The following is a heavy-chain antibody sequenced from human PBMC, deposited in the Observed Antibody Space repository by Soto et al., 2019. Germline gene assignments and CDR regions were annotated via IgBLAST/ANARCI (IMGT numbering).Heavy chain of an antibody. Sequence: GGSLRLSCAASGFTFSSYGMHWVRQAPGKGLEWVAAISYDGSNKYYADSVKGRFPISRDNSKNTLYLQMNSLRTEDTAVYYCAREPWSGVNRGDYYYYYMDVWGKGTTVTVSS. CDR2: ISYDGSNK. CDR1: GFTFSSYG. D-gene: IGHD3-3*01. CDR3: AREPWSGVNRGDYYYYYMDV. V-gene: IGHV3-30*03. J-gene: IGHJ6*03.